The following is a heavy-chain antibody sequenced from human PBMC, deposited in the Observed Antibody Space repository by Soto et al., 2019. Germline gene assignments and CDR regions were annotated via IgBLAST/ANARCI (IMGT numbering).Heavy chain of an antibody. CDR1: GYTFTSYG. V-gene: IGHV1-18*01. CDR3: ARHIVVVTASRGFDP. CDR2: ISAYNGNT. J-gene: IGHJ5*02. Sequence: ASVKVSCKASGYTFTSYGISWARQAPGQGLEWMGWISAYNGNTNYAQKLQGRVTMTTDTSTSTAYMELRSLRSDDTAVYYCARHIVVVTASRGFDPWGQGTLVTVSS. D-gene: IGHD2-21*02.